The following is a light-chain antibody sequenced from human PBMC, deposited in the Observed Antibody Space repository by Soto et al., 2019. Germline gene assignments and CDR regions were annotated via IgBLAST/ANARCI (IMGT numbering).Light chain of an antibody. CDR3: ATWDDNVYV. Sequence: QSVLTQPPSASGTPGQTGTISCSISSRNVGTNPVAWYQQLPGTAPKLLIYTNSQRPLGVPVRFSGSKSGTSASLAISGLQSEDEGDYYCATWDDNVYVFGTGTKVTVL. CDR2: TNS. CDR1: SRNVGTNP. J-gene: IGLJ1*01. V-gene: IGLV1-44*01.